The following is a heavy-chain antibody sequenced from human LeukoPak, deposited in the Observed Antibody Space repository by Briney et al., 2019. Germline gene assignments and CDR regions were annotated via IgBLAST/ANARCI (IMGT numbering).Heavy chain of an antibody. V-gene: IGHV3-7*03. Sequence: PGGSLRLSCVVSGFTFNSCWMNWVRQAPGKGLEWVANIKQDGSEKYYVDSVKGRFTISRDNAKNSLYLQMNSLRAEDTALYYCARSVSSTTVTHPFDCWGQGTLVTVSS. CDR1: GFTFNSCW. D-gene: IGHD4-17*01. J-gene: IGHJ4*02. CDR2: IKQDGSEK. CDR3: ARSVSSTTVTHPFDC.